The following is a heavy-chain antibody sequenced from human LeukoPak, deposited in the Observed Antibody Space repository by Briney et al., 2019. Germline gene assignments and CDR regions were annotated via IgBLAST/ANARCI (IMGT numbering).Heavy chain of an antibody. D-gene: IGHD3-10*01. CDR3: ARQWGYYGSDWFDP. V-gene: IGHV3-7*01. Sequence: PGGSLRLSCAASGFTFSSYWMSWVRQAPGKGLEWVANIKQDGSEKYYVDSVKGRFTISRDSVKTSLYLQMNSLRAEDTAVYYCARQWGYYGSDWFDPWGQGTLVTVSS. CDR1: GFTFSSYW. CDR2: IKQDGSEK. J-gene: IGHJ5*02.